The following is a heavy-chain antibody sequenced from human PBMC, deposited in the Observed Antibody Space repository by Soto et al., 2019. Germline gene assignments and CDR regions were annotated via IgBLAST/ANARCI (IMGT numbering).Heavy chain of an antibody. CDR3: ARGDILIDY. Sequence: SVKVSCKASGGTFSSYAISWVRQAPGQGLEWMGWINAIYGNTNYAQKFQGRVTITRDKSASTAYMELSSLRSEDTAVYYCARGDILIDYWGQGTLVTVSS. J-gene: IGHJ4*02. CDR2: INAIYGNT. CDR1: GGTFSSYA. D-gene: IGHD3-9*01. V-gene: IGHV1-69*05.